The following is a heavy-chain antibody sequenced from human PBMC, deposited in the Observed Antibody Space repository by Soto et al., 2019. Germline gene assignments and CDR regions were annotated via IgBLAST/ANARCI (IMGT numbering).Heavy chain of an antibody. CDR2: ISASGGGT. J-gene: IGHJ4*02. V-gene: IGHV3-23*04. CDR3: AKLAYSSTDY. Sequence: EVQLVESGGGLVQPGGSLRLSCAASGFTLSIYSMKWVRQAPGKGLEWVSGISASGGGTHYADSVKGRFTISRDNSKNTLNLQMNSVRAEDTAVYYCAKLAYSSTDYWGQGTLVTVSS. D-gene: IGHD6-13*01. CDR1: GFTLSIYS.